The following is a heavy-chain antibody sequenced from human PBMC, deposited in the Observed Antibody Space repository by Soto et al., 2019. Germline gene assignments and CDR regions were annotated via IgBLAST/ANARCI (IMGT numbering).Heavy chain of an antibody. J-gene: IGHJ2*01. Sequence: QVQLVESGGGVVQPGRSLRLSCAASGFTFSSYGMHWVRQAPGKGLEWVAVISYDGSNKYYADSVKGRFTISRDNSKNTLYLQMNSLRAEDTAVYYCAKGRAGYLWGRGTLVTVSS. CDR2: ISYDGSNK. V-gene: IGHV3-30*18. CDR1: GFTFSSYG. CDR3: AKGRAGYL. D-gene: IGHD3-10*01.